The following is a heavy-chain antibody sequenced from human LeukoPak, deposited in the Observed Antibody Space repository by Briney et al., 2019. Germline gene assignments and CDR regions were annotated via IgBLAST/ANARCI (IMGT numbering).Heavy chain of an antibody. Sequence: GGSLRLSCEVSGFTFSDYSLNWVRQAPGKGLEWASSITSTGTYMYYADSVKGRFTISRDNAKNSLYLQMNSLRAEDTAVYYCARDSGWELPTWYFDLWGRGTLVTVSS. CDR2: ITSTGTYM. D-gene: IGHD1-26*01. CDR3: ARDSGWELPTWYFDL. CDR1: GFTFSDYS. J-gene: IGHJ2*01. V-gene: IGHV3-21*01.